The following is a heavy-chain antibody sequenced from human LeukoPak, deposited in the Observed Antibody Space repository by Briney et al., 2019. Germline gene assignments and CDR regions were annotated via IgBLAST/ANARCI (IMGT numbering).Heavy chain of an antibody. CDR2: ISSDGSNE. D-gene: IGHD2-15*01. V-gene: IGHV3-30*18. CDR3: AKDRGYCSGGSCYYFDY. J-gene: IGHJ4*02. CDR1: GFTFSSYG. Sequence: GGSLRLSCAASGFTFSSYGMHWVRQAPGKGLEWVAAISSDGSNEYYADSVKGRFTISRDNSKNTLCLQMNSLRAEDTAEYYCAKDRGYCSGGSCYYFDYWGQGTLVTVSS.